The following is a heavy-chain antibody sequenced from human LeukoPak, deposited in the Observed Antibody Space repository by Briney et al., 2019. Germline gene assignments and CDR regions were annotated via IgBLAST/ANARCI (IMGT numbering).Heavy chain of an antibody. D-gene: IGHD3-10*01. CDR1: GFSFNTYS. CDR2: ISMSSDTI. Sequence: PGGSLRLSCAASGFSFNTYSMTWVRQAPGKGLEWISHISMSSDTIYYADSVRGRFTVSRDKAKNSLYLQMNSLRVEDTAVYYCAKDSLHGSGPYYFDYWAQGTLVTVSS. J-gene: IGHJ4*02. CDR3: AKDSLHGSGPYYFDY. V-gene: IGHV3-48*01.